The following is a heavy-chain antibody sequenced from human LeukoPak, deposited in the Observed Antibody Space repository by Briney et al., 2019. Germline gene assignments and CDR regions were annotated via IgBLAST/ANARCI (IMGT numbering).Heavy chain of an antibody. CDR3: AKDQTTVTTSWYFEL. CDR1: GFTFSSYA. Sequence: GGSLRLSCAASGFTFSSYAMSWVRHAPGKGLEWVSAIGGSGGTTYYADSVKGRFTISRDNSKNTLYLQMNILEAEDTAVYNCAKDQTTVTTSWYFELWGRGTLVTVSS. CDR2: IGGSGGTT. J-gene: IGHJ2*01. V-gene: IGHV3-23*01. D-gene: IGHD4-17*01.